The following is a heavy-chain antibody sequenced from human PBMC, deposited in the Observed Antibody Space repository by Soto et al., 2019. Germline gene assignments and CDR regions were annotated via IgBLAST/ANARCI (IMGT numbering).Heavy chain of an antibody. D-gene: IGHD3-3*01. V-gene: IGHV3-33*01. CDR2: IWHDGGNK. J-gene: IGHJ6*02. Sequence: QVQLVESGGGVVQPGRSLRLSCAASGFTFSSYGMHWVRQAPGKGLEWVAVIWHDGGNKYYADSVKGRFTISRDNSKKTPSIQMNSRRSEDTAVYYCARVAWEDDCWSGYYKRTPAYYYSYGMDVWGQGTRVTVSS. CDR3: ARVAWEDDCWSGYYKRTPAYYYSYGMDV. CDR1: GFTFSSYG.